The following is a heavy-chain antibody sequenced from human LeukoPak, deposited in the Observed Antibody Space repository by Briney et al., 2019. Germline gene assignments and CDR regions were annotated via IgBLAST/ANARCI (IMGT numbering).Heavy chain of an antibody. CDR2: IYYSGST. Sequence: SETLSLTCTVSGGSISSYYWSWIRQPPGKGLEWVGYIYYSGSTNYNPSLKSRVTISVDTSKNQFSLKLSSVTAADTAVYYCAGGSGSYFIPDYWGQGTLVTVSS. V-gene: IGHV4-59*01. CDR1: GGSISSYY. J-gene: IGHJ4*02. CDR3: AGGSGSYFIPDY. D-gene: IGHD1-26*01.